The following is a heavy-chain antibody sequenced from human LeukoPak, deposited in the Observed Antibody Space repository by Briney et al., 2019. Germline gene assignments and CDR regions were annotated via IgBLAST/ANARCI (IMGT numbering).Heavy chain of an antibody. CDR3: ASLPYDSSGYYFLDY. J-gene: IGHJ4*02. D-gene: IGHD3-22*01. CDR2: IYYSGST. CDR1: GGSISSYY. V-gene: IGHV4-59*01. Sequence: SETLSLTCTVSGGSISSYYWSWIRQPPGKGLEWIGYIYYSGSTNYNPSLKSRVTISVDTSKNQFSLKLSSVTAADTAVYYCASLPYDSSGYYFLDYWGQGTLVTVSS.